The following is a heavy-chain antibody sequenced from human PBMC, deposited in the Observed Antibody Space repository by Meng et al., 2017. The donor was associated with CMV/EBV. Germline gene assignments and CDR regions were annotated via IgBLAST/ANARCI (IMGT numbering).Heavy chain of an antibody. CDR2: MNPNSGNT. CDR1: GYTFTSYD. V-gene: IGHV1-8*01. Sequence: ASVKVSCKASGYTFTSYDINWVRQATGQGLEWMGWMNPNSGNTGYAQKFQGRVTITTDESMSTAYMELSSLRSEDTAVYYCARGGSVDCSAGNCYSHFGHWGQGTLVTVSS. CDR3: ARGGSVDCSAGNCYSHFGH. J-gene: IGHJ4*02. D-gene: IGHD2-15*01.